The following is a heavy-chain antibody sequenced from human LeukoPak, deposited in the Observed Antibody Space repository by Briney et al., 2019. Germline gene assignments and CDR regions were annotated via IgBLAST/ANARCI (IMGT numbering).Heavy chain of an antibody. CDR2: IYASGST. J-gene: IGHJ4*02. Sequence: SETLSLTCTVSGGSISSYYWSWIRQPPGKGLEWIGYIYASGSTNYNPSLKSRVTISIDTSKNQFSLSLSSVTAADTAVYYCARRGTWQGYDYWGQGTLVTVPS. CDR1: GGSISSYY. CDR3: ARRGTWQGYDY. D-gene: IGHD5-12*01. V-gene: IGHV4-4*09.